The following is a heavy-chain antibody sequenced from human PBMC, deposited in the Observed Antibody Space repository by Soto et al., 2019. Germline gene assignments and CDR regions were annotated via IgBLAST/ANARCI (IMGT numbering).Heavy chain of an antibody. CDR3: ARRSDY. CDR1: GGSISSYY. CDR2: IYYSGST. Sequence: PSETLSLTCTVSGGSISSYYWSWIRQPPGKGLEWIGYIYYSGSTNYNPSLKSRVTISVDTSKNQFSLKLSSVTAADTAVYYCARRSDYWGQGTLVTVSS. J-gene: IGHJ4*02. V-gene: IGHV4-59*08.